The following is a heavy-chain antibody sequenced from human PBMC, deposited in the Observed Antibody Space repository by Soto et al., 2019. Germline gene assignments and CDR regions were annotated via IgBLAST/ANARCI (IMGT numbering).Heavy chain of an antibody. D-gene: IGHD1-1*01. CDR3: ARTTGKPEGFDP. V-gene: IGHV4-59*01. J-gene: IGHJ5*02. Sequence: QVQLQESGPGLVKPSETLSLTCTVSGGSISSYYWSWIRQPPGKGLEWIGYIYYSGSTNYNPSLKRRVTISVDTSKNQFSLKLSSVTAADTAVYYCARTTGKPEGFDPWGQGTLVTVSS. CDR2: IYYSGST. CDR1: GGSISSYY.